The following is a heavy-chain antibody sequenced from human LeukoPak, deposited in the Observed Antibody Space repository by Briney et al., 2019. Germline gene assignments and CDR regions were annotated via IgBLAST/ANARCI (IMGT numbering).Heavy chain of an antibody. V-gene: IGHV7-4-1*02. CDR1: GYTFTTCA. J-gene: IGHJ4*02. D-gene: IGHD6-19*01. CDR3: ARDLRSSGR. CDR2: INTKTGNP. Sequence: ASVKVSCKASGYTFTTCAMNWVRQAPGQGLEWMGWINTKTGNPTYAEGFTGRFVFSLDTSASTAYLQISSLKAEDTAVYYCARDLRSSGRWGQGTLVTVSS.